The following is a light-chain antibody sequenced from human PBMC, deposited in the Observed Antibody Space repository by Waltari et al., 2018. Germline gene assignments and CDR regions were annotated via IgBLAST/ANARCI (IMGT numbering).Light chain of an antibody. CDR3: QQYYATPRT. V-gene: IGKV4-1*01. CDR2: WAS. CDR1: QTILDNADKSNY. J-gene: IGKJ1*01. Sequence: DFVMTQSPDSLAVSLGGRATINCRSSQTILDNADKSNYLAWYQHKPGQPPKLLISWASARESGVPDRFTGSGSGTDFTLTITSRQAEDVAIYYCQQYYATPRTFGQGTKVEVK.